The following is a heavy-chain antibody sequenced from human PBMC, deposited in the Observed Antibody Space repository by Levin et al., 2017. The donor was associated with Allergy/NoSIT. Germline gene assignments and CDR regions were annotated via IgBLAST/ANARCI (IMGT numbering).Heavy chain of an antibody. CDR2: IYYSGST. V-gene: IGHV4-59*01. J-gene: IGHJ1*01. D-gene: IGHD4-17*01. Sequence: PSETLSLTCTVSGGSISSYYWSWIRQPPGKGLEWIGYIYYSGSTNYNPSLKSRVTISVDTSKNQFSLKLSSVTAADTAVYYCASTPYGDYVYFQHWGQGTLVTVSS. CDR3: ASTPYGDYVYFQH. CDR1: GGSISSYY.